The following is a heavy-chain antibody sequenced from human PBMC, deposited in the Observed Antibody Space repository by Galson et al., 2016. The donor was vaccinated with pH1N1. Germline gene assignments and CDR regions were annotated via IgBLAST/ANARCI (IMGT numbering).Heavy chain of an antibody. Sequence: SETLSLTCNVSGGSVSSGHYYWSWIRQFPGKGLEWIGYSFYRGTTKYNPSLENRVVISLDKSKNQVILKLKSVRPAGTAVNYSTDAGPATCGGGGFYARVVISLDTTKNQCTLKLTSVSSADTAGYYCARERPYDFWGGYFDAWGQGILVTGSS. J-gene: IGHJ4*02. CDR1: GGSVSSGHYY. D-gene: IGHD3-16*01. CDR3: TDAGPATCGGGGFYARVVISLDTTKNQCTLKLTSVSSADTAGYYCARERPYDFWGGYFDA. CDR2: SFYRGTT. V-gene: IGHV4-61*01.